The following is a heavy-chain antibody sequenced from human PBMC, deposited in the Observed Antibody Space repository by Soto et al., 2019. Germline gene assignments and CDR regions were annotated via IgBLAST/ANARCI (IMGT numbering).Heavy chain of an antibody. Sequence: ETLSLTCTVSGASISSSYWSWIRQSPGKGLEWIGYVYYSGSTNYNPSLKSRVTISVDTSKNQFSLKLSSVTAADTAVYYCARGYYDSSGQSNTFDIWGRGTMVTVSS. J-gene: IGHJ3*02. CDR2: VYYSGST. CDR1: GASISSSY. V-gene: IGHV4-59*01. D-gene: IGHD3-22*01. CDR3: ARGYYDSSGQSNTFDI.